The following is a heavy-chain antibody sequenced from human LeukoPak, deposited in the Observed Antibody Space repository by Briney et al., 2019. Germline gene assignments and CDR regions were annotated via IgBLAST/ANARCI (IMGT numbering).Heavy chain of an antibody. Sequence: ASVTVSCKASGYTFINYNINWVRQATGQGLEWMGWMNPNSANTGYAQKFQSRVTMTRNTSISTAYMELSSLRSEDTAVYYCARGSHLNFGYWGQGTLVTVSS. J-gene: IGHJ4*02. CDR3: ARGSHLNFGY. V-gene: IGHV1-8*01. CDR1: GYTFINYN. CDR2: MNPNSANT. D-gene: IGHD6-19*01.